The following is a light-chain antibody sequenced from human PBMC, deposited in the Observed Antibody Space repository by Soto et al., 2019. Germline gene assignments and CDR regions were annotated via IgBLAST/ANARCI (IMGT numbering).Light chain of an antibody. CDR3: QQYGSSPLT. V-gene: IGKV3-20*01. Sequence: EIVLTQSPGTLSMSPGERATLSCRASQSVSSGYLAWYQQKPGQAPRLLIYGASSRATGISDRFSGSGYGTDFPLTISRLEPEDFAVYYCQQYGSSPLTFGGGTKVEIK. CDR1: QSVSSGY. CDR2: GAS. J-gene: IGKJ4*01.